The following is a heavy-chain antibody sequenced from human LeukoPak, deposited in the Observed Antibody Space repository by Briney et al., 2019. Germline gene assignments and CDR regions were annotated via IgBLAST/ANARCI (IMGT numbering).Heavy chain of an antibody. J-gene: IGHJ1*01. CDR1: EFSFSRYA. V-gene: IGHV3-64D*09. D-gene: IGHD3-22*01. Sequence: GGSLRLSCSASEFSFSRYAMHWVRQGPGKGLEHVSTISSNGASTYYADSAKGRFTISRDNSKNTLYLQLISLSAEDTAVYYCVKGGYYDSSGFPEYFQDWGQGTLVSASS. CDR3: VKGGYYDSSGFPEYFQD. CDR2: ISSNGAST.